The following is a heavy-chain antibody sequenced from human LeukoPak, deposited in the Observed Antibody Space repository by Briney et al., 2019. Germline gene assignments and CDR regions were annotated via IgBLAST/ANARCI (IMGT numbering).Heavy chain of an antibody. J-gene: IGHJ4*02. D-gene: IGHD1-14*01. V-gene: IGHV3-13*01. CDR3: AGVRRYGYFDY. CDR2: IGTAGDT. Sequence: PGGSLRLSCAASGFTFSSYDMHWVRQATGKGLEWVSAIGTAGDTYYPGSVKGRFTISRENAKNSLYLQMNSLRAGDTAVYYCAGVRRYGYFDYWGQGTLVTVSS. CDR1: GFTFSSYD.